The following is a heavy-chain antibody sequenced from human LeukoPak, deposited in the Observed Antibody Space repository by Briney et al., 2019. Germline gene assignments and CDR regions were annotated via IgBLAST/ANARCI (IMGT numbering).Heavy chain of an antibody. Sequence: ASVKVSCKASGYTFTSYAMHWVRQAPGQRLEWMGWINAGNGNTKYSQKFQGRVTITRDTSASTAYMELSSLRSEDTAVYYCARGRRYYYGPDYWGQGTLVTVSS. D-gene: IGHD3-10*01. CDR3: ARGRRYYYGPDY. CDR2: INAGNGNT. V-gene: IGHV1-3*01. J-gene: IGHJ4*02. CDR1: GYTFTSYA.